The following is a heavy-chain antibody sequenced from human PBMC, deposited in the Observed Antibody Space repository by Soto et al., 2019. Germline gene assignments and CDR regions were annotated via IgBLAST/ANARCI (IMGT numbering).Heavy chain of an antibody. CDR2: INPNSGGT. J-gene: IGHJ4*02. Sequence: ASVKVSCKASGYTFTGYYMHWVRQAPGQGLEWMGWINPNSGGTNYAQKFQGWVTMTRDTSISTAYMELSRLRSDDTAVYYCARGAYQWVRVAFDYWGQGTLVTVSS. CDR1: GYTFTGYY. D-gene: IGHD1-26*01. V-gene: IGHV1-2*04. CDR3: ARGAYQWVRVAFDY.